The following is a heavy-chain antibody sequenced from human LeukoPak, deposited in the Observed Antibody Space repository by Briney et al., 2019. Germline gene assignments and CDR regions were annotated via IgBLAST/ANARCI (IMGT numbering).Heavy chain of an antibody. V-gene: IGHV3-20*04. CDR1: GFTFDAYG. J-gene: IGHJ6*03. D-gene: IGHD3-10*01. Sequence: PGGSLRLSCAASGFTFDAYGMSWVRQAPGKGLEWVSGNNWNGDSTGYADSVKGRFTISRDNAKNSLYLQMNSLRAEDTALYYCARGIRGAAYYYYYHMDVWGKGTTVTVSS. CDR3: ARGIRGAAYYYYYHMDV. CDR2: NNWNGDST.